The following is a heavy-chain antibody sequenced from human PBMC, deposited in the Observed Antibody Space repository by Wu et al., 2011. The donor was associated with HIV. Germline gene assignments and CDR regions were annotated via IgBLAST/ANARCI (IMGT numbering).Heavy chain of an antibody. Sequence: QVQLVQSGAEVKKPGSSVKVSCKASGGTFSTYAISWVRQAPGQGLEWMGRIIPIFGTADSAQRFQGRVTITADESTGTAYMELNSLRSEDTAVYYCARELRIARFDPWGQGTLVTVSS. CDR1: GGTFSTYA. CDR3: ARELRIARFDP. J-gene: IGHJ5*02. D-gene: IGHD2-15*01. CDR2: IIPIFGTA. V-gene: IGHV1-69*15.